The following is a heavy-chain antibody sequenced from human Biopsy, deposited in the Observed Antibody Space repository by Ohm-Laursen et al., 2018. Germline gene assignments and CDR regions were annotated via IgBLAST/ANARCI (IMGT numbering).Heavy chain of an antibody. Sequence: SLRLSCAATGFTFSSSAMSWVRQGPEKGLEWVSVVTGSGRGTYYTDSVKGRFSISRDKSKNTLYLQMYSLRVEDTAVYYCAKGRSGGTGHGNWFDPWGQGTLVIVSS. CDR3: AKGRSGGTGHGNWFDP. V-gene: IGHV3-23*01. D-gene: IGHD3-10*01. CDR2: VTGSGRGT. CDR1: GFTFSSSA. J-gene: IGHJ5*02.